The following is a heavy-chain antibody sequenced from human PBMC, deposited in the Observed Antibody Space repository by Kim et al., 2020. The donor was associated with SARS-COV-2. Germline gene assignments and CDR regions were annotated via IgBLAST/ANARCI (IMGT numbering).Heavy chain of an antibody. CDR3: ANGPHSAVILSYSAY. J-gene: IGHJ1*01. Sequence: GGSLRLSCAASGFTFRNYGMHWVRQAPGKGLEWVAVTSYNGNKKYYADSVKGRFTISRDNSKNTLYLEMNSLRAEDTAVYYCANGPHSAVILSYSAYWGQGTVVTLSS. CDR2: TSYNGNKK. D-gene: IGHD3-10*01. V-gene: IGHV3-30*18. CDR1: GFTFRNYG.